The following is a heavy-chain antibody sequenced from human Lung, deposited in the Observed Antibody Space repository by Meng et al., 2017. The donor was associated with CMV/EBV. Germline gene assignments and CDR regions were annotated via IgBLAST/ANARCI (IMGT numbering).Heavy chain of an antibody. D-gene: IGHD2-2*01. J-gene: IGHJ5*02. CDR2: INPNSGGK. Sequence: KASGYTFTGYYRHWVRQAPGQGLEWMGWINPNSGGKNNAQKFQGRVTMNRDTSISTAYMELSRLRSDDTAVYYCAREGGSTADWFDPWGQGTLVTVSS. V-gene: IGHV1-2*02. CDR3: AREGGSTADWFDP. CDR1: GYTFTGYY.